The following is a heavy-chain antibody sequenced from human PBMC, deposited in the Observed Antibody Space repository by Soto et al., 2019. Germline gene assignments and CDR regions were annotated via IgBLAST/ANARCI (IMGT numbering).Heavy chain of an antibody. CDR1: GFTFSRYS. CDR2: ISSTTNYI. CDR3: ARESEDLTSNFDY. V-gene: IGHV3-21*01. J-gene: IGHJ4*02. Sequence: EVQLVESGGGLVRPGGSLRLSCAASGFTFSRYSMNWVRQAPGKGLEWVSSISSTTNYIYYADSMKGRFTVSRDNAKNSVYLDRNSLSAEDTAGYYCARESEDLTSNFDYWGQGTLVTFSS.